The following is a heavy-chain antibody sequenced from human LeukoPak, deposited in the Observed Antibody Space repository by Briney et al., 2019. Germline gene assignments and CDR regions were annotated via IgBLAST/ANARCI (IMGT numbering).Heavy chain of an antibody. CDR1: GFTFSSYG. V-gene: IGHV3-30*18. CDR3: AKASFMITFGGVIDH. J-gene: IGHJ5*02. Sequence: GRSLRPSCAASGFTFSSYGMHWVRQAPGKGLEWVAVISYDGSNKYYADSVEGRFTISRDNSKNTLYLQMNSLRAEDTAVYYCAKASFMITFGGVIDHWGQGTLVTVSS. CDR2: ISYDGSNK. D-gene: IGHD3-16*01.